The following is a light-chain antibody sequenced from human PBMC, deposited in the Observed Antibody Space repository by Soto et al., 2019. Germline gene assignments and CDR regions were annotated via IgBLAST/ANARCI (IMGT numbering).Light chain of an antibody. CDR1: QSVDSSY. CDR2: GAS. J-gene: IGKJ3*01. V-gene: IGKV3D-20*02. Sequence: EIVLTQFPAALSVSPGERATLSCRASQSVDSSYLAWYHQRPGQAPRLLIYGASSRATGIPDRFSGSGSGTDFTLTISSLEPEDFAVYYCQQRYNWPRFTFGPGTRWI. CDR3: QQRYNWPRFT.